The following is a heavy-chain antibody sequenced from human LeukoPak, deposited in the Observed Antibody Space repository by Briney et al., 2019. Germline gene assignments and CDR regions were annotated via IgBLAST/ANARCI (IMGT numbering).Heavy chain of an antibody. J-gene: IGHJ4*02. V-gene: IGHV3-74*01. CDR1: GLTFSSYW. Sequence: GGTLRLSCAASGLTFSSYWMHWVRQAPGKGLVWVSRINSDGSSTIYADSVKGRFTISRDNAKNTLYLQMNSLRAEDTAVYYCARGAAAAIPDYWGQGTLVTVSS. CDR2: INSDGSST. D-gene: IGHD2-2*02. CDR3: ARGAAAAIPDY.